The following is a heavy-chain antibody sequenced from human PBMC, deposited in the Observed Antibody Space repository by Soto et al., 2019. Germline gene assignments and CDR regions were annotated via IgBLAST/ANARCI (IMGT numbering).Heavy chain of an antibody. V-gene: IGHV3-48*01. Sequence: EVQLVESGGGLVQPGGSLRLSCAASGFTFSSYSMNWVRQAPGKGLEWVSYISSSSSTIYYADSVKGRFTISRDNAKNSLYLQMNSLRAEDTAVYYCARPPTVPPYYYYYMDVWGKGTTVTVSS. D-gene: IGHD6-6*01. CDR1: GFTFSSYS. J-gene: IGHJ6*03. CDR2: ISSSSSTI. CDR3: ARPPTVPPYYYYYMDV.